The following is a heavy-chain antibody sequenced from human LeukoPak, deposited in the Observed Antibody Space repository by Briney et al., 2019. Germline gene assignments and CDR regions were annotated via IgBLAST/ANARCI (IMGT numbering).Heavy chain of an antibody. Sequence: GGCLRLSCAASGFTFSSHSMRSVRQAPRKGLGWVSSISSSSSYIYYADSVKGRFTISRDNARNSLYLQTTSLRAEDTAVYYCARGLDNYGYIIDFWGQGTLVTVSS. CDR1: GFTFSSHS. V-gene: IGHV3-21*01. D-gene: IGHD5-18*01. J-gene: IGHJ4*02. CDR2: ISSSSSYI. CDR3: ARGLDNYGYIIDF.